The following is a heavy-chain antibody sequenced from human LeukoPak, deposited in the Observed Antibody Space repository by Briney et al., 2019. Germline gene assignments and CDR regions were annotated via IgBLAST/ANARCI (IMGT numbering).Heavy chain of an antibody. V-gene: IGHV3-66*01. Sequence: GGSLRLSCAASGFTVSSNYMSWVRQAPGKGLEWVSVIYSGGSTYYADSVKGRFTISRDNSKNTLYLQMNSLRAEDTAVYYCARDGLRWNLYYYYGMDVWGQGTTVTVSS. CDR1: GFTVSSNY. D-gene: IGHD1-1*01. CDR2: IYSGGST. CDR3: ARDGLRWNLYYYYGMDV. J-gene: IGHJ6*02.